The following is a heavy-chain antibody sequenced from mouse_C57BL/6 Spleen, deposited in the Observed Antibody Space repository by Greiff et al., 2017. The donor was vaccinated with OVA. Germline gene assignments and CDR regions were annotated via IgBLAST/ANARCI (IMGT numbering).Heavy chain of an antibody. J-gene: IGHJ2*01. CDR1: GYTFTSYW. Sequence: VKLQQPGAELVKPGASVKVSCKASGYTFTSYWMHWVKQRPGQGLEWIGRIHPSDSDTNYNQKFKGKATLTVDKSSSTAYMQLSSLTSEDSAVYYCAVHYYGSSDDYWGQGTTLTVSS. CDR3: AVHYYGSSDDY. D-gene: IGHD1-1*01. CDR2: IHPSDSDT. V-gene: IGHV1-74*01.